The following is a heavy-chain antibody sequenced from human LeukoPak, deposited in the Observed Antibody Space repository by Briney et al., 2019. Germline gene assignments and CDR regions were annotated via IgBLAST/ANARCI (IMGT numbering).Heavy chain of an antibody. J-gene: IGHJ4*02. CDR1: GFTFSSHA. V-gene: IGHV3-23*01. CDR3: AKDYGGGWLYYFDY. Sequence: GGSLRLSCAASGFTFSSHAMTWVRQAPGEGLEWVSSISGSGNSTYYADSVKGRFTISRDNSKNTLYLQMNSLRAEDTAVYNCAKDYGGGWLYYFDYWGQGTPVTVSS. D-gene: IGHD5-12*01. CDR2: ISGSGNST.